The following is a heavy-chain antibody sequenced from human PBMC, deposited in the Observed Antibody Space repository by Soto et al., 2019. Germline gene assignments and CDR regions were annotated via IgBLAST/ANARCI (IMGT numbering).Heavy chain of an antibody. CDR2: ISVSDPGT. J-gene: IGHJ3*02. D-gene: IGHD6-19*01. Sequence: EVQLLESGGGLDQPGGSLRLSCAASGFTFGSHDMSWVRQAPGKALEWVSSISVSDPGTYYADSVKGRFTTSRDISKNTLFLQMDSLRAEDTALYYCTKGTWLDIWGQGTMVTVSS. CDR1: GFTFGSHD. V-gene: IGHV3-23*01. CDR3: TKGTWLDI.